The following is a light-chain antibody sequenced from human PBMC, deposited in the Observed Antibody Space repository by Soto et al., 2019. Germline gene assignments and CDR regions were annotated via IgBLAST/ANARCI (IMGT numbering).Light chain of an antibody. J-gene: IGKJ1*01. CDR3: QQCYMGWT. CDR1: QSIGRF. CDR2: DAS. Sequence: DIQMTQSPSTLSASVGDRVTITCRASQSIGRFLAWYQHQPGKAPTLLIYDASTLESGVPSRFSGTGSGTEFTFSITSLQPEDFGTYYCQQCYMGWTFGQGTKVDSK. V-gene: IGKV1-5*01.